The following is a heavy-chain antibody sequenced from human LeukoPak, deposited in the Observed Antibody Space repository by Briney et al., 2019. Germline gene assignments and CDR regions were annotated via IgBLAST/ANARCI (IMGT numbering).Heavy chain of an antibody. CDR3: AKDRRAGSYDY. CDR1: GFTFSRNG. D-gene: IGHD3-10*01. CDR2: ISGSGGNT. Sequence: GGSLRLSCAASGFTFSRNGMTWLRQAPGKGLEWVSAISGSGGNTYYADSVKGRFTISRDNSKNTLYLQINSLRAEDTAVYYCAKDRRAGSYDYWGQGTLVTVSS. V-gene: IGHV3-23*01. J-gene: IGHJ4*02.